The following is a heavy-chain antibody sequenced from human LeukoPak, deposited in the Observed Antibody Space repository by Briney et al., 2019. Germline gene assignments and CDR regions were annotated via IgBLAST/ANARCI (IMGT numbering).Heavy chain of an antibody. CDR2: ISYDGSNK. CDR3: AKDRFPVLRYFDWFHGNYFDY. D-gene: IGHD3-9*01. V-gene: IGHV3-30*18. Sequence: GGSLRLSCAASGFTFSSYGMHWVRQAPGKGLEWVAVISYDGSNKYYADSVKGRFTISRDNSKNTLYLQMDSLRAEDTAVYYCAKDRFPVLRYFDWFHGNYFDYWGQGTLVTVSS. CDR1: GFTFSSYG. J-gene: IGHJ4*02.